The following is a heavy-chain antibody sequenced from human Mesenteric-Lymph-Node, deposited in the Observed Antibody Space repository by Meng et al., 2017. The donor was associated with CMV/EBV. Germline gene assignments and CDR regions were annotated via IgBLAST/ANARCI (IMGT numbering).Heavy chain of an antibody. CDR2: VSWNGSRT. CDR3: ARDRYYYDSSGCLEY. Sequence: GESLKISCAASGFTFSNRDMNWVRQAPGKGLEWVSGVSWNGSRTHYADSVKGRFTISRDNSKNTLYLQMNSLRAEDTAVYYCARDRYYYDSSGCLEYWGQGTLVTVSS. J-gene: IGHJ4*02. D-gene: IGHD3-22*01. V-gene: IGHV3-19*01. CDR1: GFTFSNRD.